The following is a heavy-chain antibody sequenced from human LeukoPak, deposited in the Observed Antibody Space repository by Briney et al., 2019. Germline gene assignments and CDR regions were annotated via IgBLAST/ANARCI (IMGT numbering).Heavy chain of an antibody. CDR2: INLNSGGT. D-gene: IGHD2-21*02. CDR3: ARGVTARGFYYYMDV. J-gene: IGHJ6*03. V-gene: IGHV1-2*02. Sequence: VSVKVSCKASGYTFTAYYMHWVRQAPGQGLEWMGWINLNSGGTNYAQKFQGRVTMTRDTSISTAYMELSRLKSDDTAVFYCARGVTARGFYYYMDVWGKGTTVTISS. CDR1: GYTFTAYY.